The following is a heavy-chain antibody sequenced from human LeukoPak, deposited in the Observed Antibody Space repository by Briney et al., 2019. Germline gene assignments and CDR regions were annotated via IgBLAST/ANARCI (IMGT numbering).Heavy chain of an antibody. CDR1: GFAFSSFA. Sequence: GGSLRLSCAASGFAFSSFAMGWVRQAPGKGLEWVSAISGSGGSTYYADSVKGRFTISRDNSKNTLHLQMNSLRAEDTAVYYCANGDKKRITMVRGVMQPFDYWGQGTLVTVSS. J-gene: IGHJ4*02. CDR3: ANGDKKRITMVRGVMQPFDY. D-gene: IGHD3-10*01. CDR2: ISGSGGST. V-gene: IGHV3-23*01.